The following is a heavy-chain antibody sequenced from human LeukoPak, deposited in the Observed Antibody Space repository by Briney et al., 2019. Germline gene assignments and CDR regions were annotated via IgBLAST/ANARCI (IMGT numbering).Heavy chain of an antibody. CDR1: GYIFSDYY. V-gene: IGHV1-2*02. D-gene: IGHD5-12*01. J-gene: IGHJ3*02. CDR2: INPNSGGT. CDR3: ARMTGYDLGEDAFDI. Sequence: GASVKVSCKASGYIFSDYYMHWVRQAPGQGLEWMGWINPNSGGTNYVQKFQGRVTMTRDTSISTAYMELNRLRYDDTAVYYCARMTGYDLGEDAFDIWGQGTMVTVSS.